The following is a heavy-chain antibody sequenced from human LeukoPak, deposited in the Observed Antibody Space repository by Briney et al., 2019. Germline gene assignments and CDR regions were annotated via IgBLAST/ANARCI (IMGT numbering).Heavy chain of an antibody. CDR3: AIMHGYYDGTGYWVQ. Sequence: PGGSLRHSRVPPGFTFASYGMSWVPQAPGKGLGWVSFITTNGGRTYYADPVEGRFTISRDNPRNTLYMQMNSLGDEDTAVYYCAIMHGYYDGTGYWVQWGQGTLVTVYS. D-gene: IGHD3-22*01. J-gene: IGHJ1*01. CDR2: ITTNGGRT. CDR1: GFTFASYG. V-gene: IGHV3-23*01.